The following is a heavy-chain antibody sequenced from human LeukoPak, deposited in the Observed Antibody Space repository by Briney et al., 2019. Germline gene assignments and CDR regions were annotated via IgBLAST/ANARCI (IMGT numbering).Heavy chain of an antibody. CDR3: ARVDTAMVTPYYYYGMDV. J-gene: IGHJ6*02. CDR1: GYTXTSYY. D-gene: IGHD5-18*01. V-gene: IGHV1-46*01. CDR2: TDPSRGRT. Sequence: GASVKVSCKASGYTXTSYYIHWVRQAPGQGLEWMGITDPSRGRTTYAQKFQGRVSMTRDTSTSKVYMELRSLRSEDTALYYCARVDTAMVTPYYYYGMDVWGQGTTVTVSS.